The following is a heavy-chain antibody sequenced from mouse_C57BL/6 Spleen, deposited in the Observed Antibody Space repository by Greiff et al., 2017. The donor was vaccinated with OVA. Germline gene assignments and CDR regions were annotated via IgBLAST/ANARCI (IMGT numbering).Heavy chain of an antibody. D-gene: IGHD1-1*01. V-gene: IGHV1-69*01. CDR3: ARGYGSSYGFAY. CDR1: GYTFTSYW. CDR2: IDPSDSYT. J-gene: IGHJ3*01. Sequence: VQLQQSGAELVMPGASVKLSCKASGYTFTSYWMHWVKQRPGQGLEWIGEIDPSDSYTNYNQKFKGKSTLTVDKSSSTAYMQLSSLTSEDSAVYYCARGYGSSYGFAYWGQGTLVTVSA.